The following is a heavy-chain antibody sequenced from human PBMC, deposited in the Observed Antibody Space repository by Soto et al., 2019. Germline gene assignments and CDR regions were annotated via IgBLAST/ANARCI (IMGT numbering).Heavy chain of an antibody. Sequence: EVQLLESGGGLVQPGGSLRLSCAASGFTFSSYAMRWVRQAPGKGLEWVSAISGSGDSTYYADSVKGRFTISRDNSKNTLHLQMNSMRAEDTAVYYCAIRGSGSYFDYWGQGTLVTVSS. CDR2: ISGSGDST. J-gene: IGHJ4*02. D-gene: IGHD3-10*01. CDR1: GFTFSSYA. V-gene: IGHV3-23*01. CDR3: AIRGSGSYFDY.